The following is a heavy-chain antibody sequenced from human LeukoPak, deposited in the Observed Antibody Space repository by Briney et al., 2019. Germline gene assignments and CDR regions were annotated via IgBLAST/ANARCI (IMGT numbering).Heavy chain of an antibody. CDR3: ARDPDFYGNAFDI. CDR2: ISSNSNYI. J-gene: IGHJ3*02. D-gene: IGHD2/OR15-2a*01. V-gene: IGHV3-21*01. Sequence: GGSLRLSCAASGLTFSSDSMNWVRQAPGKGLEWVSSISSNSNYIYNADSVKGRFTISRDNAKYSLYLQMNSLRAEDTAVYYCARDPDFYGNAFDIWGQGTMVTVSS. CDR1: GLTFSSDS.